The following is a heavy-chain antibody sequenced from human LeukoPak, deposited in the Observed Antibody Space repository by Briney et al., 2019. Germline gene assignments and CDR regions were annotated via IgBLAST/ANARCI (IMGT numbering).Heavy chain of an antibody. J-gene: IGHJ6*03. D-gene: IGHD3-10*01. CDR1: GYTFTGYY. CDR2: INPNSGGT. Sequence: ASVKVSCKASGYTFTGYYMHWVRQAPGQGLEWMGWINPNSGGTNYAQKFQGRVTMTRDTSISTAYMELSRLRSDDTAVYYCARGGYSGSYYNYYYYMDVWGKGTTVTVSS. CDR3: ARGGYSGSYYNYYYYMDV. V-gene: IGHV1-2*02.